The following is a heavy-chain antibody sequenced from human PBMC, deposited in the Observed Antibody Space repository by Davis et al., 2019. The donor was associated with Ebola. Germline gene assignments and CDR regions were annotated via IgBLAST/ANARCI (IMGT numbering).Heavy chain of an antibody. Sequence: SETLSLTCTVSGGSISSYYWSWIRQPPGKGLEWIGYIYYSGSTNYNPSLKSRVTISVDTSKNQFSLKLSSVTAADTAVYYCARRGSKATVTTAFDYWGQGTLVTVSS. D-gene: IGHD4-17*01. CDR2: IYYSGST. CDR3: ARRGSKATVTTAFDY. J-gene: IGHJ4*02. V-gene: IGHV4-59*08. CDR1: GGSISSYY.